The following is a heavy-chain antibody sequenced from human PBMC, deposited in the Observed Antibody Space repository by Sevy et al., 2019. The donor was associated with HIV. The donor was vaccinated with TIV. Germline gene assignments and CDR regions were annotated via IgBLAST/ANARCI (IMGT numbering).Heavy chain of an antibody. J-gene: IGHJ4*02. Sequence: SETLSLTCTVSGGSISSGNYYWSWIRQPAGKGLEWIGRIYTSGSTNYNPSLKSRVIISVDTSKNQFSLKLSSVTAADTAVYYCARESGDCSSTSCYEGVFDYWGQGTLVTVSS. CDR3: ARESGDCSSTSCYEGVFDY. CDR2: IYTSGST. CDR1: GGSISSGNYY. D-gene: IGHD2-2*01. V-gene: IGHV4-61*02.